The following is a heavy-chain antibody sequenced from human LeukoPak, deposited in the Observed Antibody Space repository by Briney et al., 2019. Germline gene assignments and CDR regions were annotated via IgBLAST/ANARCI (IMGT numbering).Heavy chain of an antibody. V-gene: IGHV3-7*01. Sequence: GGSLRLSCAASGFTFSSYWMSWVRQAPGKGLEWVANIKQDGSERYYVHSVKGRFTISRDNAKNSLYLQMNSLRAEDTAVYYCARSILPAAIPLYYYYYGMDVWGQGTTVTVSS. J-gene: IGHJ6*02. D-gene: IGHD2-2*02. CDR2: IKQDGSER. CDR3: ARSILPAAIPLYYYYYGMDV. CDR1: GFTFSSYW.